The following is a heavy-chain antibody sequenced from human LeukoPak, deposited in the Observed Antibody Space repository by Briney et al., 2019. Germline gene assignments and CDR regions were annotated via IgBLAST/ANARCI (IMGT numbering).Heavy chain of an antibody. Sequence: GGSLRLSCAASGCTFSTYAMSWVRQAPGKGLEWISSISGSGGLPYYADSVKGRLTISRDNSKSTLYLQMNSLRAEDTAVYYCAQFDYDHSGFYSHFDCWGKGTLVPVSS. CDR1: GCTFSTYA. D-gene: IGHD3-22*01. CDR3: AQFDYDHSGFYSHFDC. V-gene: IGHV3-23*01. CDR2: ISGSGGLP. J-gene: IGHJ4*02.